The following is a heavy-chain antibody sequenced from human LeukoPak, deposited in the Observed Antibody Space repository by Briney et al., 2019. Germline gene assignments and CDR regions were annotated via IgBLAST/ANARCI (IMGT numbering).Heavy chain of an antibody. CDR2: IDPDSGGT. CDR3: ARAGLWDYSDSSGYHNAAFDI. CDR1: GYTFTGYY. D-gene: IGHD3-22*01. V-gene: IGHV1-2*02. Sequence: ASVKVSFEASGYTFTGYYMHWVRQAPGQRLEWMGWIDPDSGGTNYAQKFQGRVTMTRDTSISTAYMELSRLRSDDTAVYYCARAGLWDYSDSSGYHNAAFDIWGLGTMVTVSS. J-gene: IGHJ3*02.